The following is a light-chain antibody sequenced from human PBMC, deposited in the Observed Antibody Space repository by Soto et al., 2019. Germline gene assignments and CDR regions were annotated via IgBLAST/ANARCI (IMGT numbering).Light chain of an antibody. CDR3: QQYNNWWT. J-gene: IGKJ1*01. Sequence: EIVMTQSPATLSVSPGERATLSCGASQSVGSNLAWYQQKPGQVPMLLIYGASTRATGIPSRFSGSGSVTEFILPISSLQSEDFAVYYCQQYNNWWTFGQGTKAEIK. CDR2: GAS. CDR1: QSVGSN. V-gene: IGKV3-15*01.